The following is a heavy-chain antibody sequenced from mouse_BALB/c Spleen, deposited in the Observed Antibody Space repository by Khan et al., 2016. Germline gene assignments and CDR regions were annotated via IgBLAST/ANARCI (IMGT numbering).Heavy chain of an antibody. CDR1: GYTFTSYW. J-gene: IGHJ2*01. CDR3: ARIKKIVATYFDY. Sequence: QVQLQQSGAELVKAGASVKMSCKASGYTFTSYWMHWVKQRLGQGLAWFAETNPTNGRTYYNEKFKSKATLTVDKSSSTAYMLLSGPTFEDSAVYDCARIKKIVATYFDYWGQGTTLSVSS. V-gene: IGHV1S81*02. D-gene: IGHD1-1*01. CDR2: TNPTNGRT.